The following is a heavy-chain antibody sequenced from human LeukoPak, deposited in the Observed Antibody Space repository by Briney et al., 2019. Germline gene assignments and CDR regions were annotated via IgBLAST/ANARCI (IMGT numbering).Heavy chain of an antibody. CDR2: ISPGGDTI. J-gene: IGHJ4*02. CDR1: GFSFTIYA. Sequence: DPGGSLRLSCAASGFSFTIYAMSWVRQAPGKGLEWVSAISPGGDTIYYLDSVKSRFTISRDNSKNTLYLQMNSLRAEDTAVYYCARRATVVGPAPFDHWGQGTLVTVSS. D-gene: IGHD4-23*01. CDR3: ARRATVVGPAPFDH. V-gene: IGHV3-23*01.